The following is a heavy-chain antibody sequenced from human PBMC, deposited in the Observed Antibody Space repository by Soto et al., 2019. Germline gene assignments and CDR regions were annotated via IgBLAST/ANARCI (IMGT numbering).Heavy chain of an antibody. J-gene: IGHJ6*02. Sequence: SETLSLTCTVSGGSISSGDYYWSWIRQPPGKGLEWIGYIYNSGSTYYNPSLKSRVTISVDTSKNQFSLKLSSVTAADTAVYYCAREVRRGGYDYYYYYGMDVWGQGTTVTVSS. CDR3: AREVRRGGYDYYYYYGMDV. CDR2: IYNSGST. CDR1: GGSISSGDYY. D-gene: IGHD5-12*01. V-gene: IGHV4-30-4*01.